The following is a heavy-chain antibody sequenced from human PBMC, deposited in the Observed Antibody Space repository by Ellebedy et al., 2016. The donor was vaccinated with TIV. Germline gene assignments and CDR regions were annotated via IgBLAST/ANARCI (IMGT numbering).Heavy chain of an antibody. CDR1: GYTFTGYY. V-gene: IGHV1-2*02. Sequence: ASVKVSXXASGYTFTGYYMHWVRQAPGQGLEWMGWINPNNGGTKYAQKFQGRVTLTRDTSIHTAYMDLNRLNSDDTATYYCARDWDAHGDRSDFDLWGQGTLVTVSS. CDR2: INPNNGGT. D-gene: IGHD7-27*01. CDR3: ARDWDAHGDRSDFDL. J-gene: IGHJ4*02.